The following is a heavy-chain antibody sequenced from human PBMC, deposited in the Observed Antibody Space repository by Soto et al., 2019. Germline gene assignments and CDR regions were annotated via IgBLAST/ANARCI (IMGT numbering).Heavy chain of an antibody. Sequence: PGGSLRLSCAASGFTVSSNYMSWVRQAPGKGLEWVSVIYSGGSTYYADSVKGRFTISRDNSKNTLYLQMNSLRAEDTAVYYCAKDIAPQRYSYGFDYWGQGTLVTVSS. J-gene: IGHJ4*02. CDR1: GFTVSSNY. CDR2: IYSGGST. V-gene: IGHV3-53*01. CDR3: AKDIAPQRYSYGFDY. D-gene: IGHD5-18*01.